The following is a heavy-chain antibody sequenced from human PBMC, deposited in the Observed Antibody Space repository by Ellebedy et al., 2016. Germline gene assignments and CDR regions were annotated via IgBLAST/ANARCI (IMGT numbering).Heavy chain of an antibody. D-gene: IGHD1-26*01. CDR3: ARDRVIVGARVVDY. Sequence: SETLSLXCTVSGYSISSGYYWGWIRQPPGKGLEWIGSIYHSGSTYYNPSLKSRVTISVDTSKNQFSLKLSSVTAADTAVYYCARDRVIVGARVVDYWGQGTLVTVSS. J-gene: IGHJ4*02. V-gene: IGHV4-38-2*02. CDR2: IYHSGST. CDR1: GYSISSGYY.